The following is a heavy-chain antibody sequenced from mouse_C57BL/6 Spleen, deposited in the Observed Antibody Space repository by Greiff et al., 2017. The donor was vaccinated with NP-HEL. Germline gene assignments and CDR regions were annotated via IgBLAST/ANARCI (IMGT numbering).Heavy chain of an antibody. Sequence: QVQLQQPGAELVMPGASVKLSCKASGYTFTSYWMHWVKQRPGQGLEWIGEIDPSDSYTNYNQKFTGKSTLTVDKSSSTAYMQLSSLTSEDSAVYYCARGDSSGYEAMDYWGQGTSVTVSS. CDR3: ARGDSSGYEAMDY. J-gene: IGHJ4*01. V-gene: IGHV1-69*01. CDR2: IDPSDSYT. D-gene: IGHD3-2*02. CDR1: GYTFTSYW.